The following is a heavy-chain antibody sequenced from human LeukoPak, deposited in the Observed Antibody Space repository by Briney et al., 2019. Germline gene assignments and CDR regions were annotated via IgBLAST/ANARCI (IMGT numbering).Heavy chain of an antibody. J-gene: IGHJ6*03. D-gene: IGHD6-13*01. V-gene: IGHV3-21*01. CDR1: EFTFSNYN. CDR2: ITSSSTYV. Sequence: GGSLRLSCEASEFTFSNYNMNWVRQAPGQRLEWVSSITSSSTYVFYADSVKGRFTISRDNAQNSLYPQMNSLRAEDTAVYYCARDYHIATVSSSWYTSPGYYYYMDVWGKGTTVTVSS. CDR3: ARDYHIATVSSSWYTSPGYYYYMDV.